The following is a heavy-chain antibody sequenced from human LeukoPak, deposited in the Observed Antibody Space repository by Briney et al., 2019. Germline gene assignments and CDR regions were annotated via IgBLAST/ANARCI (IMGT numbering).Heavy chain of an antibody. Sequence: GGSLKLSCAASGFTFSGSAMHWARQASGKGLEWVCRIRSKANSYATAYAASVKGRFTISRDDSKNTAYLQMNSLKTEDTAVYYCTRWDSSGYSLFGYWGQGTLVTVSS. CDR1: GFTFSGSA. V-gene: IGHV3-73*01. CDR3: TRWDSSGYSLFGY. J-gene: IGHJ4*02. CDR2: IRSKANSYAT. D-gene: IGHD3-22*01.